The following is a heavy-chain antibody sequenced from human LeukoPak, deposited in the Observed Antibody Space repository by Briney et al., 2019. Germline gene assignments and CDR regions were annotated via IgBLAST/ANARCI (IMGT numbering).Heavy chain of an antibody. CDR1: GFTFSSYA. V-gene: IGHV3-23*01. J-gene: IGHJ1*01. D-gene: IGHD3-10*01. CDR3: AKGISPLLWFGELFPFQH. CDR2: ISGSGGST. Sequence: GGSLRLSCAASGFTFSSYAMSWVRQAPGKGLEWVSAISGSGGSTYYADSVKGRFTISRDNSKNTLYLQMNSLRAEDTAVYYCAKGISPLLWFGELFPFQHWGQGTLVTDSS.